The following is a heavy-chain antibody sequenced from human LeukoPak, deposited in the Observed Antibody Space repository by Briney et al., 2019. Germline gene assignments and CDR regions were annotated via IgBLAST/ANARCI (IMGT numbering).Heavy chain of an antibody. CDR2: IYHSGNT. J-gene: IGHJ4*02. CDR3: ARGGYSSSYYYYFDY. V-gene: IGHV4-4*02. Sequence: SGTLSLTCAVSGGSISSSNWWSWVRQPPGKGLEWIGEIYHSGNTNYNPSLKSRVTILEDKSKNQFSLKLSSVTAADTAVYYCARGGYSSSYYYYFDYWGQGTLVTVSS. D-gene: IGHD6-6*01. CDR1: GGSISSSNW.